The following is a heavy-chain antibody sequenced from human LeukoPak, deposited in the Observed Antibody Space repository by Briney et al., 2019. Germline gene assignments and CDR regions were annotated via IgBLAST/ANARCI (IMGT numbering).Heavy chain of an antibody. D-gene: IGHD5-24*01. V-gene: IGHV3-30-3*01. J-gene: IGHJ6*02. CDR3: ARDFRWLQLSCYYYYGMDV. CDR1: GFTFSSYA. CDR2: ISYDGSNK. Sequence: GGSLRLSCAASGFTFSSYAMHWVRQAPGKGLEWVAAISYDGSNKYYADSVRGRFTISRDNSKNTLYLQMNSLRAEDTAVYYCARDFRWLQLSCYYYYGMDVWGQGTTVTVSS.